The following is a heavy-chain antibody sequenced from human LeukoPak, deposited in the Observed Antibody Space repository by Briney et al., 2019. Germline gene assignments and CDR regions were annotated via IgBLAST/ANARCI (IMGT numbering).Heavy chain of an antibody. CDR1: GYTFTSYG. V-gene: IGHV1-18*01. CDR2: ISAYNGNT. CDR3: ARDHGPYCSGGSCYSGGSDY. D-gene: IGHD2-15*01. J-gene: IGHJ4*02. Sequence: PGASAKVSCKASGYTFTSYGISWVRQAPGQGLEWMGWISAYNGNTNYAQKLQGRVTMTTDTSTSTAYMELRSLRSDDTAVYYCARDHGPYCSGGSCYSGGSDYWGQGTLVTVSS.